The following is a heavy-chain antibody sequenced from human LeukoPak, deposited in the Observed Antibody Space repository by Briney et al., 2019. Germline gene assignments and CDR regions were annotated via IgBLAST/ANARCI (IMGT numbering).Heavy chain of an antibody. CDR2: IFYNEGT. Sequence: SETLSLTCTVSSGSFRTYYWSWIRQPPGKGLEWIGYIFYNEGTSYNPSLKSRVTISVDTSNNQLSLKVNSVTAADTAMYYCVKSNSRYQPGTLDIWGRGTMVTVSS. CDR3: VKSNSRYQPGTLDI. D-gene: IGHD2-2*01. J-gene: IGHJ3*02. CDR1: SGSFRTYY. V-gene: IGHV4-59*01.